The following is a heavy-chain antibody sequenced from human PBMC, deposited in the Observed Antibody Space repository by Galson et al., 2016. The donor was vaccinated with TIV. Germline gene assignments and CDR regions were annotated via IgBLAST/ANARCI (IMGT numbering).Heavy chain of an antibody. J-gene: IGHJ4*02. CDR3: ARVNWARAFDY. D-gene: IGHD7-27*01. V-gene: IGHV1-2*02. Sequence: SVKVSCKASGDAFNYYIHWVRQAPGQGLEWLGWFNPDSGATQYAQKFQGRVTMTRDTSISTAYMELRRLISDDTAVYYCARVNWARAFDYWGQGTQVTVSS. CDR2: FNPDSGAT. CDR1: GDAFNYY.